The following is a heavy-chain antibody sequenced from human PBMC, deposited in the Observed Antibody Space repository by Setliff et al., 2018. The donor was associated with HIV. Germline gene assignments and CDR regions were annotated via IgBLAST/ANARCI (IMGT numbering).Heavy chain of an antibody. Sequence: PSETLSLTCTVSGGSISSYYWSWIRQSPGKGLEWIGYIYISGSTNYNPSLKSRVTISVDTSKNQFSLKLSSVTAADTAVYYCARHSDIAARRTYFDYWGQGTLVT. CDR1: GGSISSYY. J-gene: IGHJ4*02. D-gene: IGHD6-6*01. V-gene: IGHV4-4*09. CDR2: IYISGST. CDR3: ARHSDIAARRTYFDY.